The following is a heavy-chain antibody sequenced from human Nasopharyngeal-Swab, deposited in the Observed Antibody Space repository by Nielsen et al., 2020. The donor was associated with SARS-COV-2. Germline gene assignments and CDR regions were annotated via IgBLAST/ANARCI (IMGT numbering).Heavy chain of an antibody. CDR3: ARDHGYSYGYYYYGMDV. Sequence: GESLKISCAASGFTFSGYGMHWVRQAPGKGLEWVAVISYDGSNKYYADSVKGQFTISRDNSKNTLYLQMNSLRAEDTAVYYCARDHGYSYGYYYYGMDVWGQGTTVTVSS. V-gene: IGHV3-30*03. J-gene: IGHJ6*02. CDR2: ISYDGSNK. CDR1: GFTFSGYG. D-gene: IGHD5-18*01.